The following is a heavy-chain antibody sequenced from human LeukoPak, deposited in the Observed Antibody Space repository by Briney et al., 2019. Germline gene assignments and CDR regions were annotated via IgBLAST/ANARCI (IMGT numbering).Heavy chain of an antibody. CDR2: RNPNSGNT. Sequence: ASVKVSFRASGYNFTCYDNNWVRQATGQGLGWMGCRNPNSGNTGYAQKFQGRVTMTRNTSISTAYMELSSLRSEDTAVYYCARGKLERRGIYGIDVWGQGTTVTVSS. J-gene: IGHJ6*02. V-gene: IGHV1-8*01. D-gene: IGHD1-1*01. CDR3: ARGKLERRGIYGIDV. CDR1: GYNFTCYD.